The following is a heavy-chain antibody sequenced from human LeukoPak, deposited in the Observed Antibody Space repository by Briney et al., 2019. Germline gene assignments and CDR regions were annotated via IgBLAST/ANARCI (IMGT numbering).Heavy chain of an antibody. Sequence: GGSLRLSCAASGFTFSDYYMSWIRQAPGKGLEWVSYISSSGSTIYYADSVKGRFTISRDNAKNSLYLQMNSLRAEDTAVYYSARDHPELELLDYWGQGTLVTVSS. CDR2: ISSSGSTI. D-gene: IGHD1-7*01. J-gene: IGHJ4*02. V-gene: IGHV3-11*01. CDR1: GFTFSDYY. CDR3: ARDHPELELLDY.